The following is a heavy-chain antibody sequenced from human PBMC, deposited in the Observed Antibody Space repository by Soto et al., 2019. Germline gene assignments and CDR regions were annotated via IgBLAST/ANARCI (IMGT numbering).Heavy chain of an antibody. J-gene: IGHJ4*02. CDR3: ARGSQPYYYDSSGLDY. CDR1: GGSISSGAYS. Sequence: SETLSLTCAVSGGSISSGAYSWSWIRQPPGKGLEWTWYIYLRGSTYNNPSLKRRVTISVDRSKNKFSLKLSDVTAAASVVYYCARGSQPYYYDSSGLDYWGQGTLVTVSS. CDR2: IYLRGST. V-gene: IGHV4-30-2*01. D-gene: IGHD3-22*01.